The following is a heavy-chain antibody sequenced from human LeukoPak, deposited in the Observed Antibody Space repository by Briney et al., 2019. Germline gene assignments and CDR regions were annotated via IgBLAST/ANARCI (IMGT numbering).Heavy chain of an antibody. CDR1: GFTFSRYA. Sequence: GGSLRLSCAASGFTFSRYAMSWVRQAPGKGLEGVSAISGAGVSTFYGDSVKGRFTISRDSSKNTLYLQMNSLRAEDTAVYYCVKEGSIAVAGGALDMWGQGTMVTVSS. D-gene: IGHD6-19*01. V-gene: IGHV3-23*01. CDR2: ISGAGVST. CDR3: VKEGSIAVAGGALDM. J-gene: IGHJ3*02.